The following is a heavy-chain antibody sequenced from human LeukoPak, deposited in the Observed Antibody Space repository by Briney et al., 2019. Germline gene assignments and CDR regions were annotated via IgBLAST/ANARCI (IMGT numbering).Heavy chain of an antibody. CDR2: LYYSGNT. D-gene: IGHD6-6*01. J-gene: IGHJ3*02. Sequence: PSETLSLTCTVSGDSVSNNNHYWSWIRQPPEKGLEWIGYLYYSGNTNYNPSLKSRVTISEDTSKNQFSLNLSSVTAADTAVYYCARVSSGAFDIWGQGTLVIISS. CDR3: ARVSSGAFDI. V-gene: IGHV4-61*01. CDR1: GDSVSNNNHY.